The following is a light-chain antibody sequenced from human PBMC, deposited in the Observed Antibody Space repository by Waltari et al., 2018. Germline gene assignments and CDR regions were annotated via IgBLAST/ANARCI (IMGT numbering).Light chain of an antibody. Sequence: EIVLTQSPATLSLSPGERATLSCRASQSVNNFLGWYQQKPGQAPRLLIFDASNRAAGIPARFSGSGSRTDFTLTISSLEPEDFAVYYCQQNRDWPLTFGGGTRGEIK. J-gene: IGKJ4*01. CDR3: QQNRDWPLT. CDR2: DAS. V-gene: IGKV3-11*01. CDR1: QSVNNF.